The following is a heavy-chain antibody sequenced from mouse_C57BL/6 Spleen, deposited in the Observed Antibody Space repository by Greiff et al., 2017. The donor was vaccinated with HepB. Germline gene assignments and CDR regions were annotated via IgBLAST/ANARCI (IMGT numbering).Heavy chain of an antibody. CDR3: APNYGSSYDYYAMDY. CDR2: IYPGDGDT. CDR1: GYAFSSSW. Sequence: QVQLQQSGPELVKPGASVKISCKASGYAFSSSWMNWVKQRPGKGLEWIGRIYPGDGDTNYNGKFKGKATLTADKSSSTAYMQLSSLTAEESAVYFCAPNYGSSYDYYAMDYWGQGTSVTVSS. D-gene: IGHD1-1*01. J-gene: IGHJ4*01. V-gene: IGHV1-82*01.